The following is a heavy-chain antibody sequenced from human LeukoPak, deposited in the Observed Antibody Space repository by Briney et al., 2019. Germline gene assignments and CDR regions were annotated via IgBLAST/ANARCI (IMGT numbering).Heavy chain of an antibody. CDR3: AGYDSSGYLDY. CDR2: TYYSGST. Sequence: SETLSLTCAVYGGSFSGYYWSWIRQPPGKGLEWIGYTYYSGSTYYNPSLKSRVTISVDTSKNQFSLKLSSVTAADTAVYYCAGYDSSGYLDYWGQGTLVTVSS. D-gene: IGHD3-22*01. CDR1: GGSFSGYY. V-gene: IGHV4-30-4*08. J-gene: IGHJ4*02.